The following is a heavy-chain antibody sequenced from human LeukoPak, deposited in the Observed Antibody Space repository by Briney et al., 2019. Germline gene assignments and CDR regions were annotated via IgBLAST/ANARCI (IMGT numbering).Heavy chain of an antibody. Sequence: GGSLRLSCAASGFTFSSYAMSWVRQAPGKELEWVSAISGSGGSTYYADSVKGRFTISRDNSKNTLYLQMNSLRAEDTAVYYCAKGLLGSGWYFPADYYYMDVWGKGTTVTVSS. J-gene: IGHJ6*03. CDR1: GFTFSSYA. CDR2: ISGSGGST. CDR3: AKGLLGSGWYFPADYYYMDV. D-gene: IGHD6-19*01. V-gene: IGHV3-23*01.